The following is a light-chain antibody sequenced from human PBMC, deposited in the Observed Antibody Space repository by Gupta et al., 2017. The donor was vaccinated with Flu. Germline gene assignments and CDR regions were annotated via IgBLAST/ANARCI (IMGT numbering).Light chain of an antibody. J-gene: IGLJ3*02. CDR2: DDS. Sequence: SYVLTQPPSVSVAPGQTARISCGGDNIGSKNVHWYQQKPGQAPVLVIYDDSDRPSGIPERVSGYNSGKTANPNISRVEAGDEADDYCQVWDPSGDQVVFGGGTKLTVL. CDR3: QVWDPSGDQVV. V-gene: IGLV3-21*02. CDR1: NIGSKN.